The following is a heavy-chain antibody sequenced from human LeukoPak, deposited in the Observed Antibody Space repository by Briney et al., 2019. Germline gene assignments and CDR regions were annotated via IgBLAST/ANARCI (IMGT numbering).Heavy chain of an antibody. J-gene: IGHJ6*03. CDR1: GGSISSSSYY. CDR3: ASQSGYSSSWYKEDYYYMDV. V-gene: IGHV4-39*01. CDR2: IYYSGST. D-gene: IGHD6-13*01. Sequence: SETLSLTCTVSGGSISSSSYYWGWIRQPPGKGLEWIGSIYYSGSTYYNPSLKSRVTISVDTSKNQFSLKLSSVTAADTAVYYCASQSGYSSSWYKEDYYYMDVWGKGTTVTVSS.